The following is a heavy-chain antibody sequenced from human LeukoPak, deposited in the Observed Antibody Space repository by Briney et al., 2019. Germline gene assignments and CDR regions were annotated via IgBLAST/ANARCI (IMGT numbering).Heavy chain of an antibody. V-gene: IGHV1-2*02. CDR3: ARALFGVVGL. D-gene: IGHD3-3*01. J-gene: IGHJ4*02. Sequence: GASVKVSCKPSGYTFTTYYLHWVRQAPGQGLEWMGWINPKNGGTNYAQKFQGRVTMTRDTSINIAYMKLSRLRSDDTAVYYCARALFGVVGLWGQGTLVTVSS. CDR1: GYTFTTYY. CDR2: INPKNGGT.